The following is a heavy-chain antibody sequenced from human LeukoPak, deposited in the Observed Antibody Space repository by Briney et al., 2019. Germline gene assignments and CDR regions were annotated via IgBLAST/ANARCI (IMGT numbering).Heavy chain of an antibody. D-gene: IGHD5-24*01. V-gene: IGHV4-34*01. CDR1: GGSFSGYY. CDR2: INHSGST. CDR3: ARVRRDGYNFDY. J-gene: IGHJ4*02. Sequence: SGTLSLTCAVYGGSFSGYYWSWIRQPPGKGLEWIGEINHSGSTNYNPSLKSRVTISVDTSKNQFSLKLSSVTAADTAVYYCARVRRDGYNFDYWGQGTLVTVSS.